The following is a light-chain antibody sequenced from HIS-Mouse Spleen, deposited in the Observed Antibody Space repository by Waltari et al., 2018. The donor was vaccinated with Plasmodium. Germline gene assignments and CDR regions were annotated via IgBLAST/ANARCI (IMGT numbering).Light chain of an antibody. J-gene: IGLJ3*02. CDR3: YSTDSSGNHRV. CDR2: EDS. V-gene: IGLV3-10*01. CDR1: ALPKKY. Sequence: SYELTHPPSGSVSPGQTARITSSGDALPKKYPYWYQQKSGQAPVLVIYEDSKRPSGIPERFSGSSSGTMATLTISGAQVEDEADYYCYSTDSSGNHRVFGGGTKLTVL.